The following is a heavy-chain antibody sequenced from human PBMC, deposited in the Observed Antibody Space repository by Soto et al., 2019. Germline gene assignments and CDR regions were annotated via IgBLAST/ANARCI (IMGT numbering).Heavy chain of an antibody. V-gene: IGHV1-8*01. Sequence: QVQLVQSGAEVKKPGASVKVSCKASGYTFTSYDINWVRQATGQGLEWMGWMNPNSGNTGYAQKFQGRVTMTRNTSISTAYMELSSLRSEGPSVYYCASYLTVSNYFVYLGQGTLVTVSS. CDR1: GYTFTSYD. CDR2: MNPNSGNT. J-gene: IGHJ4*02. D-gene: IGHD1-20*01. CDR3: ASYLTVSNYFVY.